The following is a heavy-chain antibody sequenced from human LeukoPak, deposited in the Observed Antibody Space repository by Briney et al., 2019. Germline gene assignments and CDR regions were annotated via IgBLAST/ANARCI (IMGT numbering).Heavy chain of an antibody. CDR2: IIPILGIA. Sequence: SVKVSCKASGGTFSSHAISWVRQAPGQGLEWMGRIIPILGIANYAQKFQGRVTITADKSTSTAYMELSSLRSEDTAVYYCARGGGTMIVLGYWGQGTLVTVSS. CDR1: GGTFSSHA. CDR3: ARGGGTMIVLGY. V-gene: IGHV1-69*04. D-gene: IGHD3-22*01. J-gene: IGHJ4*02.